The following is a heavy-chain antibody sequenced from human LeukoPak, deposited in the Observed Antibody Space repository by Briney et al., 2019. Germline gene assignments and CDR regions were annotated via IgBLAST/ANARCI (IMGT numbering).Heavy chain of an antibody. Sequence: PSETLSLTCTVSGGSISSGGYYWSWIRQHPGKGLEWIGYIYYSGSTYYNPSLKSRVTVSVDTSKNQFSLKLSSVTAADTAVYYCARAGGSYGDLCDYWGQGTLVTVSS. J-gene: IGHJ4*02. CDR1: GGSISSGGYY. CDR2: IYYSGST. D-gene: IGHD4-17*01. V-gene: IGHV4-31*03. CDR3: ARAGGSYGDLCDY.